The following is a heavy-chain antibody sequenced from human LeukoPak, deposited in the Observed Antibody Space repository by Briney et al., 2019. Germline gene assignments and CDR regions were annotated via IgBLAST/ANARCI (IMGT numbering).Heavy chain of an antibody. V-gene: IGHV3-30*18. CDR2: IAYHGNTE. CDR1: GFTISSHG. D-gene: IGHD6-19*01. J-gene: IGHJ5*02. CDR3: AKDWGSGGWYNYFDP. Sequence: GGSLRLSCAVSGFTISSHGTHWVRQAPGKGPEWVAMIAYHGNTEYYGDSVKGRFTISRDNSKNTLYLQMDSLRAEDTAVYHCAKDWGSGGWYNYFDPWGQGTLVTVSS.